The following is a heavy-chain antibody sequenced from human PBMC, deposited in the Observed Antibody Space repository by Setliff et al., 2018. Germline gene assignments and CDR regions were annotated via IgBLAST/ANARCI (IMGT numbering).Heavy chain of an antibody. CDR2: IYHSGST. V-gene: IGHV4-38-2*02. J-gene: IGHJ4*02. Sequence: SETLSLTCTVYGGSFSGYYWGWIRQPPGKGLEWIGSIYHSGSTYYNPSLKSRVTVSLDTSNNQFSLKLSSVAATDTAVYYCVRVRVVVAATFDYWGQGMLVTVSS. D-gene: IGHD2-15*01. CDR3: VRVRVVVAATFDY. CDR1: GGSFSGYY.